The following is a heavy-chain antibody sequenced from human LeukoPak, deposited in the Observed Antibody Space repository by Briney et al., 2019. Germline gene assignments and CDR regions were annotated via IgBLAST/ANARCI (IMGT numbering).Heavy chain of an antibody. D-gene: IGHD1-26*01. CDR3: VVGARKGGYYFDY. J-gene: IGHJ4*02. CDR2: IKQDGSEK. V-gene: IGHV3-7*01. Sequence: GGSLRLSCAASGFTFSTYWMTWVRQAPGKGLEWVANIKQDGSEKYFVDSVKGRFSISRDNAKNSLYLQMNSLRAEDTAVYYCVVGARKGGYYFDYWGQGTLVTVSS. CDR1: GFTFSTYW.